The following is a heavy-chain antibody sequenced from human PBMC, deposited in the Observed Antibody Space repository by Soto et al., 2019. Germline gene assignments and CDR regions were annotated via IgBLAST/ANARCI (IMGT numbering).Heavy chain of an antibody. Sequence: EVQLLESGGGLVQPGGSLRLSCAASGFTFSNYAMSWVRQAPGKRLEWLSAISGSSGSTYYADSVKGRFTISRDNSKNTLYLQMNSLRAEDLAVYYCAKGIVVVPAAGYYFDSWGQGTLVTVSS. CDR3: AKGIVVVPAAGYYFDS. J-gene: IGHJ4*02. CDR2: ISGSSGST. V-gene: IGHV3-23*01. D-gene: IGHD2-2*01. CDR1: GFTFSNYA.